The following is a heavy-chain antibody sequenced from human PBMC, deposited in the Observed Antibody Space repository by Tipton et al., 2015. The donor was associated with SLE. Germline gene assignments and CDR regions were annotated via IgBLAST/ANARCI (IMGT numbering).Heavy chain of an antibody. CDR3: ARHAMRGYSYGPGVFDY. J-gene: IGHJ4*02. D-gene: IGHD5-18*01. V-gene: IGHV4-34*01. CDR1: RGSLTGYS. Sequence: AGLVKPSETLSLVCVVNRGSLTGYSWNWIRQFPGKGLEWIGEIDRDGSPNYKSSLQNRVTMSVDRSGNQFSLKLSFVTAADTAVYYCARHAMRGYSYGPGVFDYWGQGTLVTVSS. CDR2: IDRDGSP.